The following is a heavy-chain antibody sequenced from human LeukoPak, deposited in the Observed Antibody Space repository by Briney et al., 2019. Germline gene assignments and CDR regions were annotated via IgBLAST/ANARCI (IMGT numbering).Heavy chain of an antibody. V-gene: IGHV3-30*02. CDR2: IWYDGSNK. Sequence: GGSLKLSCAASGFTFSSYGMHWVRQVPGKGLEWVAVIWYDGSNKYYADSVKGRFTISRDNSKNTLYLQMNSLRAEDTAVYYCAKGRVVPAPRSMDVWGKGTTVTVSS. CDR1: GFTFSSYG. CDR3: AKGRVVPAPRSMDV. J-gene: IGHJ6*03. D-gene: IGHD2-2*01.